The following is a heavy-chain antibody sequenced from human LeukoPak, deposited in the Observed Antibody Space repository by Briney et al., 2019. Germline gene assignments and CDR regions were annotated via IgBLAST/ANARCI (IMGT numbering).Heavy chain of an antibody. CDR1: GGSISSYY. J-gene: IGHJ4*02. CDR3: ARVPDYGGNSD. Sequence: SETLSLTCTVSGGSISSYYWSWIRQPPGKGLEWIGYIYYSGSTNYNPSLKSRVTISVDTSKNQFSLKLSSVAAADTAVYYCARVPDYGGNSDWGQGTLVTVSS. CDR2: IYYSGST. V-gene: IGHV4-59*01. D-gene: IGHD4-23*01.